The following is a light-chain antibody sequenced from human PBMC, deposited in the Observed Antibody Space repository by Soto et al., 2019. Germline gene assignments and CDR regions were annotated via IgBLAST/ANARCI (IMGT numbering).Light chain of an antibody. J-gene: IGLJ2*01. Sequence: QSVLTQPPSVSGAPGQRVTISCTGSSSNIGAGYDVHWYQQLPGTAPKLLIYGNSNRPSGVSNRFSGSKSGNTASLTISGLQAEDEADYYCSSYTSSSTPVFGGGTKLTVL. V-gene: IGLV1-40*01. CDR2: GNS. CDR1: SSNIGAGYD. CDR3: SSYTSSSTPV.